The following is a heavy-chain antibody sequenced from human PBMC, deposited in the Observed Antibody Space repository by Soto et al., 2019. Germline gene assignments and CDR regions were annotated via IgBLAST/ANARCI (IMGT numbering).Heavy chain of an antibody. V-gene: IGHV3-48*01. CDR3: VRESIRATTDPY. CDR1: GFTFSTSS. D-gene: IGHD1-1*01. J-gene: IGHJ4*02. CDR2: TRFSGGII. Sequence: EAQLVESGGGLVQPGGSLRLSCAASGFTFSTSSMSWVRQAPGKGLEWVSYTRFSGGIIYYADSVRGRFAISRDNAKNSLYLEMNSLRAEDTAVYYCVRESIRATTDPYWGQRTLVTVSS.